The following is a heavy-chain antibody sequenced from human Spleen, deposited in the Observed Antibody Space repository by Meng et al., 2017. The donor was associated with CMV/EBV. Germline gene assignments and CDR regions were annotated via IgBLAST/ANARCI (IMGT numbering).Heavy chain of an antibody. D-gene: IGHD3-22*01. J-gene: IGHJ4*02. CDR1: GFTFSSCG. CDR3: AKDRAYYYDSSGYYRPYYFDY. Sequence: LSLTCAASGFTFSSCGMHWVRQAPGKGLEWVAVIWYDGSNKYYADSVKGRFTISRDNSKNTLYLQMNSLRAEDTAVYYCAKDRAYYYDSSGYYRPYYFDYWGQGTLVTVSS. CDR2: IWYDGSNK. V-gene: IGHV3-33*06.